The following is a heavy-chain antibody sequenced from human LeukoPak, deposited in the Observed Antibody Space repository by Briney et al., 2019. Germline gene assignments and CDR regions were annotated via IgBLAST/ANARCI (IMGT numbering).Heavy chain of an antibody. D-gene: IGHD4-17*01. CDR1: GGTFSSYA. Sequence: SVKVSCKASGGTFSSYAISWVRQAPGQGLEWMGRIIPIFGTANYAQKFQGRVTITADKSTSTAYMELSSLRSEDTAVYYCAHTSDYGPHDAFDIWGQGTMVTVSS. J-gene: IGHJ3*02. CDR2: IIPIFGTA. CDR3: AHTSDYGPHDAFDI. V-gene: IGHV1-69*06.